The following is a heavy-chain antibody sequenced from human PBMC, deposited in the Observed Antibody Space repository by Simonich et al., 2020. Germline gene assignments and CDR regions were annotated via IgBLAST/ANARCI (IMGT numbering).Heavy chain of an antibody. CDR2: ITAYNGNT. Sequence: QVQLVQSGAEVKKPGASVKVSCKASGYTFTSYGISWVRQAPGQGLERVGWITAYNGNTNYAQKPQGRVTMTTDTSTSPAYMELRSLRSDDTAVYYCARSTTGTTAFDIWGQGTMVTVSS. D-gene: IGHD1-1*01. J-gene: IGHJ3*02. CDR3: ARSTTGTTAFDI. V-gene: IGHV1-18*01. CDR1: GYTFTSYG.